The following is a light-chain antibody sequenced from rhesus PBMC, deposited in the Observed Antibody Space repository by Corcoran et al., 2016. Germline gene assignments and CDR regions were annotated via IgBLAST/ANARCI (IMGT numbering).Light chain of an antibody. Sequence: DIQMTQSPSSLSASVGDRVTITCRASENVNNYLNWYQQKPGKAPKLLIYKASTLQSGVPSRFSGSGSGTDYTFTISTLQPEDVATYYCPHGYGTPYSFGQGTKVGIK. V-gene: IGKV1-74*01. J-gene: IGKJ2*01. CDR2: KAS. CDR1: ENVNNY. CDR3: PHGYGTPYS.